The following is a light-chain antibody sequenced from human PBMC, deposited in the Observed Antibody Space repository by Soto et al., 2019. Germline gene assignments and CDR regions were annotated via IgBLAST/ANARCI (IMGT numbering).Light chain of an antibody. V-gene: IGLV2-14*03. Sequence: QSALTQPASVSGSPGQSITISCTGTSSDIGAYNFVSWYQQHPGKAPKLMLYDVNIRPSGVSNRFSGSKSGNTASLTISGLQAEDEADYYCTSWTTSTTMIFGGGNKVPVL. CDR3: TSWTTSTTMI. CDR2: DVN. J-gene: IGLJ2*01. CDR1: SSDIGAYNF.